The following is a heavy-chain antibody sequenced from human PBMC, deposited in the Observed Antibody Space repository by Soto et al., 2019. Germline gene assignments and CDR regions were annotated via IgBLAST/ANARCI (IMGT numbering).Heavy chain of an antibody. CDR3: ARDWACVYGSGSYYGMEV. CDR2: IWYDGSKK. J-gene: IGHJ6*02. V-gene: IGHV3-33*01. CDR1: GFTFSTYG. D-gene: IGHD3-10*01. Sequence: QVQVVESGGGVVQPGGSLRLSCAASGFTFSTYGMHWVRQAPGKGLVWVAVIWYDGSKKYYEDSVKGRFIISRDNSKNTLYVQMNSVRAEDTAVYYGARDWACVYGSGSYYGMEVWGQGTKVTVSS.